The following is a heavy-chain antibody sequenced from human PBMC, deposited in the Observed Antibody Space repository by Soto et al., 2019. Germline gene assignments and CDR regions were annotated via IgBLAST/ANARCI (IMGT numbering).Heavy chain of an antibody. CDR2: ISAYNGNT. CDR1: GYTFTSYG. Sequence: ASVKVSCKASGYTFTSYGISWVRQAPGQGLEWMGWISAYNGNTNYAQKLQGRVTMTTDTSTSTAYMELRSLRSDDTAVYYCARVLGAEAGPDYYYYYGMDVWGQGTTVTVSS. CDR3: ARVLGAEAGPDYYYYYGMDV. V-gene: IGHV1-18*01. D-gene: IGHD6-13*01. J-gene: IGHJ6*02.